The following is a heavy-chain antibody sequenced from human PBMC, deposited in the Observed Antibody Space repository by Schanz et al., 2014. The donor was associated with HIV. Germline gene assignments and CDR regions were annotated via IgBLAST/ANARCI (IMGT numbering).Heavy chain of an antibody. CDR1: GFTFSNYG. CDR3: AKPEYDSRGNSQSHFDY. Sequence: QVQLVESGGGVVQPGRSLRLSCAASGFTFSNYGMHWVRQAPGKGLEWVEVISYDGRNKCFGDSVKGRITISRDNSKNXLXXQXXXLRXXXTAVYYCAKPEYDSRGNSQSHFDYWGQGTLVTVSS. V-gene: IGHV3-33*05. J-gene: IGHJ4*02. D-gene: IGHD3-22*01. CDR2: ISYDGRNK.